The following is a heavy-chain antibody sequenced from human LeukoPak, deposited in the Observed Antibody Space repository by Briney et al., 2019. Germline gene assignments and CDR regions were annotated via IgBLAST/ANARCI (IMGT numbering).Heavy chain of an antibody. CDR1: GGSISSGGYY. V-gene: IGHV4-31*03. D-gene: IGHD3-16*02. J-gene: IGHJ3*02. Sequence: SQTLSLTCTVSGGSISSGGYYWSWIRQHPGKGLEWIGYIYYSGSTYYNPSLKSRVTISVDTSKNQFSLKLSSVTAADTAVYYCTREGVYAPDPSSYHRDAFDIWGQGTVVIVSS. CDR2: IYYSGST. CDR3: TREGVYAPDPSSYHRDAFDI.